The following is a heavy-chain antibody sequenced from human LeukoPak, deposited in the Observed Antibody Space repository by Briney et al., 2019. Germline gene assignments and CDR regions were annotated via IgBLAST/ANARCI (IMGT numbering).Heavy chain of an antibody. CDR1: GYSFTSYW. J-gene: IGHJ5*02. Sequence: GESLKISCKGSGYSFTSYWIGWVRQMPGKGLEWMGIIYPGDSDTRYSPSFQGQVTISADKSISTAYLQWSSLKASDTAMYYCARSDSSRDWETNRFDPWGQGTLVTLSS. CDR3: ARSDSSRDWETNRFDP. CDR2: IYPGDSDT. V-gene: IGHV5-51*01. D-gene: IGHD6-13*01.